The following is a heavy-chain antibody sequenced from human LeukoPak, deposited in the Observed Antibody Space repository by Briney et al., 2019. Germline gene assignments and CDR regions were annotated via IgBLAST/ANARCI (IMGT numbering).Heavy chain of an antibody. CDR2: INHSGST. D-gene: IGHD6-19*01. V-gene: IGHV4-38-2*02. Sequence: SETLSLTCTVSGYSISSGYYWGWIRQPPGKGLEWIGEINHSGSTNYNPSLKSRVTISVDTSKNQFSLKLSSVTAADTAVYYCARGPGAVAGTGIFDYWGQGTLVTVSS. CDR3: ARGPGAVAGTGIFDY. J-gene: IGHJ4*02. CDR1: GYSISSGYY.